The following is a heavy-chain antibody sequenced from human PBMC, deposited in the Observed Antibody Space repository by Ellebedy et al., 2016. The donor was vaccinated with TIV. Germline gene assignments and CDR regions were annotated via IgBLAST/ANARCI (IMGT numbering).Heavy chain of an antibody. CDR2: IHYSGST. V-gene: IGHV4-59*01. CDR3: AGAYLGDPHWFDP. Sequence: MPGGSLRLSCTVSGGSISSYYWSWIRQPPGKGLEWIGYIHYSGSTIYNPSLMSRVSMSLDTSKNQVSLRLTSVTAADPAKYFCAGAYLGDPHWFDPWGQGIPVIVSS. J-gene: IGHJ5*02. CDR1: GGSISSYY. D-gene: IGHD3-16*01.